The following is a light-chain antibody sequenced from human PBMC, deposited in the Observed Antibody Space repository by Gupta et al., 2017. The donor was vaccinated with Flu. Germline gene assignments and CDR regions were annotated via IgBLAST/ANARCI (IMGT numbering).Light chain of an antibody. CDR3: QQYYSTPRT. V-gene: IGKV4-1*01. CDR1: QSVLYSSNNKNY. Sequence: NCKSSQSVLYSSNNKNYLTWYQQKPGQPPKLLIYWASTRESGVPDRFSGSGSETDFTLTISSLQAEDVAVYYCQQYYSTPRTFGQRTKLEIK. CDR2: WAS. J-gene: IGKJ2*01.